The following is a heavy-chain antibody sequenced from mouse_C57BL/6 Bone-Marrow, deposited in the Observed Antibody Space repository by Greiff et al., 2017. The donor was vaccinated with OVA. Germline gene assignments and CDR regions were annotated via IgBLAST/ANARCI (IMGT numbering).Heavy chain of an antibody. V-gene: IGHV1-26*01. CDR3: AKPHYAD. Sequence: VQLQQSGPELVKPGASVKISCKASGYTFTDYYMNWVKQSPGKSLEWIGDINPNNGGTSYNQKFKGKATLTVDTSSSTAYMELRSLTSEDSAGYYCAKPHYADWGKGTLVTVSA. CDR2: INPNNGGT. J-gene: IGHJ3*01. CDR1: GYTFTDYY.